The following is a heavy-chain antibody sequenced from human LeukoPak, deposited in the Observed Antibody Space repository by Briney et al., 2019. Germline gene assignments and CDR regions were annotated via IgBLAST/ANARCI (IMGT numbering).Heavy chain of an antibody. CDR1: GGSVSSGSYY. CDR3: ARTKRFWSGYYITHFDY. J-gene: IGHJ4*02. Sequence: PSDTLSLTCTVSGGSVSSGSYYWSWIRQPPGKGLEWIGYIYYSGSTNYNPSLKSRVTISVDTSKNQFSLKLSSVTAADTAVYYCARTKRFWSGYYITHFDYWGQGTLVTVSS. CDR2: IYYSGST. D-gene: IGHD3-3*01. V-gene: IGHV4-61*01.